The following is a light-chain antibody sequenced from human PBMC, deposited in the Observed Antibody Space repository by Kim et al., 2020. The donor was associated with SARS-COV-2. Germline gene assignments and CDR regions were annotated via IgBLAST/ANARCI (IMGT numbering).Light chain of an antibody. CDR3: CSYAGSYTYV. V-gene: IGLV2-11*01. CDR2: DVT. J-gene: IGLJ1*01. Sequence: GQSVTISCTGTSSDVGAYNSVSWFQQHPGKAPKIMIYDVTKRASGVSDRFSASKSGNTASLTISGLRTEDEADYYCCSYAGSYTYVFGSGTKVTVL. CDR1: SSDVGAYNS.